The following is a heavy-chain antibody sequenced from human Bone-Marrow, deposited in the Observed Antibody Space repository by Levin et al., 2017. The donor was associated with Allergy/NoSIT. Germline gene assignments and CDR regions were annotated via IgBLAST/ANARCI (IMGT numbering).Heavy chain of an antibody. CDR2: SRDKPNSYTT. V-gene: IGHV3-72*01. Sequence: GGSLRLSCAASGFTLSEYYMDWVRQAPGKGLEWVGRSRDKPNSYTTDYAASVRGRFTISRDENSLYLQMYSLKTDDTAVYYCARTLSYAAYDSWGQGTMVTVSS. CDR1: GFTLSEYY. CDR3: ARTLSYAAYDS. J-gene: IGHJ3*01. D-gene: IGHD5-12*01.